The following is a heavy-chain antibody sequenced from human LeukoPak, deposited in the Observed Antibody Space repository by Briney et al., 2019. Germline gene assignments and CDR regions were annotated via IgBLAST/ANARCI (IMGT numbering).Heavy chain of an antibody. CDR3: ARAFRLDMEYYFDY. V-gene: IGHV3-30*03. D-gene: IGHD3-3*01. Sequence: GGSLRLSCAASGFTFNSFGMHWVRQAPGKGLEWLAVISYDGRNKYYADSVKGRFTISRDNAKNSLYLQMNSLRAEDTAVYYCARAFRLDMEYYFDYWGQGTLVTVSS. CDR1: GFTFNSFG. CDR2: ISYDGRNK. J-gene: IGHJ4*02.